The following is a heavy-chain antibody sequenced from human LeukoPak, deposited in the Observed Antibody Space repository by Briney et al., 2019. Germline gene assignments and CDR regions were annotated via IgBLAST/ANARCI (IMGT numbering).Heavy chain of an antibody. CDR1: GGSISSNY. Sequence: PSETLSLTCTVSGGSISSNYWSWIRQPPGKGLEWIGYIHYSGSTNYNPSLKSRVTISVDTSKNQFSLKLSSVTAADTAVYYCARALSTYYYYMDVWGKGTTVTVSS. CDR2: IHYSGST. V-gene: IGHV4-59*01. D-gene: IGHD5/OR15-5a*01. J-gene: IGHJ6*03. CDR3: ARALSTYYYYMDV.